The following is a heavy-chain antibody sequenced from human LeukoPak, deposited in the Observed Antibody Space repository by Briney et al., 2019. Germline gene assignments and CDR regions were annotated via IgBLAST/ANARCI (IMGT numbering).Heavy chain of an antibody. Sequence: GGSLRLSCAASGSTFSSYAMHWVRQAPGKGLEWVAVISYDGSNKYYSDSVKGRFTISRDNSKNTLYLQMNSLRAEDTAVYYCARDTQYHYDNSGYLLDYWGQGTLVTVSS. CDR3: ARDTQYHYDNSGYLLDY. CDR2: ISYDGSNK. CDR1: GSTFSSYA. V-gene: IGHV3-30-3*01. D-gene: IGHD3-22*01. J-gene: IGHJ4*02.